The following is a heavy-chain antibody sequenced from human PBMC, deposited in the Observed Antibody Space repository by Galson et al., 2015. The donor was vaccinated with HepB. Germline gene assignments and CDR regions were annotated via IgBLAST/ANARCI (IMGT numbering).Heavy chain of an antibody. CDR3: AKAPRASMVRGVLDY. J-gene: IGHJ4*02. Sequence: SLRLSCAASGFTFSSYGMHWVRQAPGKGLEWVAFIRYDGSNKYYADSVKGRFTISRDNSKNTLYLQMNSLRAEDTAVYYCAKAPRASMVRGVLDYWGQGTLVTVSS. D-gene: IGHD3-10*01. CDR1: GFTFSSYG. V-gene: IGHV3-30*02. CDR2: IRYDGSNK.